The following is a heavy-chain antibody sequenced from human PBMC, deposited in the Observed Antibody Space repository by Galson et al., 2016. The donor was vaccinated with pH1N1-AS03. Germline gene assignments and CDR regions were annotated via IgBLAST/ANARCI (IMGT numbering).Heavy chain of an antibody. D-gene: IGHD1-1*01. J-gene: IGHJ3*02. CDR1: GFSFTTSEVG. CDR2: IWWDDDK. Sequence: PALVKPTQTLTLTCTFSGFSFTTSEVGVGWIRQPPGKALEWLALIWWDDDKRYSPFLKSRVTVTKDTSKNQVVLTMTNMDPVDTAVYYCARESSTNSVAAFDIWGQGTMVTVSS. V-gene: IGHV2-5*02. CDR3: ARESSTNSVAAFDI.